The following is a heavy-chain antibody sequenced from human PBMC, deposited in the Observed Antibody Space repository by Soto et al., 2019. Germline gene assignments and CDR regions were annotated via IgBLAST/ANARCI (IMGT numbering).Heavy chain of an antibody. Sequence: QITLKESGPPLVKPTQTLTLTCTFSGFSLSTSGVGVGWIRQPPGEALEWLALIYWDDDKRYSPSLKSRLTITKDTCKKQVVLTMTNMDPVDTATYYCAHRRSGRVVYYFGYWGQGTLVTVSS. V-gene: IGHV2-5*02. CDR3: AHRRSGRVVYYFGY. CDR2: IYWDDDK. J-gene: IGHJ4*02. CDR1: GFSLSTSGVG. D-gene: IGHD1-26*01.